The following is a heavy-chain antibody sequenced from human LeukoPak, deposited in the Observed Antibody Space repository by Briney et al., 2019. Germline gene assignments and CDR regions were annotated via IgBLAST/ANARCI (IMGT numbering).Heavy chain of an antibody. D-gene: IGHD6-13*01. V-gene: IGHV1-8*01. J-gene: IGHJ4*02. CDR3: ARGGYSSSWYVFDY. CDR1: GYTFTSYD. CDR2: MNPNSGNT. Sequence: ASVKVSCKASGYTFTSYDINWVRQATGQGLEWMGWMNPNSGNTGYAQKLQGRVTMTTDTSTSTAYMELRSLRSDDTAVYYCARGGYSSSWYVFDYWGQGTLVTVSS.